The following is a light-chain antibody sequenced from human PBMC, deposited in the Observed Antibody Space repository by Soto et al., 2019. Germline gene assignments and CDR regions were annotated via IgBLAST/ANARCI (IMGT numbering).Light chain of an antibody. V-gene: IGLV1-44*01. J-gene: IGLJ2*01. Sequence: QSVLTQPPSASGTPGQRVTISCSGSSSNIGSNSVYWHQQLPGTAPKLLIYRNNQRPSGVPDRFSGSKSGNTASLTISGLQTDDEADYYCCSYAGSYTLVFGGGTKLTVL. CDR3: CSYAGSYTLV. CDR1: SSNIGSNS. CDR2: RNN.